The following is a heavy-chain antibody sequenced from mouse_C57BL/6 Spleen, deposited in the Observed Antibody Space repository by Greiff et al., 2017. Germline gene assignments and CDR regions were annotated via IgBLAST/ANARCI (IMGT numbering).Heavy chain of an antibody. CDR1: GFTFSDYG. J-gene: IGHJ2*01. CDR3: ARGRGSSYVDY. D-gene: IGHD1-1*01. V-gene: IGHV5-17*01. Sequence: EVKLMESGGGLVKPGGSLKLSCAASGFTFSDYGMHWVRQAPEKGLEWVAYISSGSSTIYYADTVKGRFPISRDNAKNTLFLQMTSLRSEDTAMYYCARGRGSSYVDYWGQGTTLTVSS. CDR2: ISSGSSTI.